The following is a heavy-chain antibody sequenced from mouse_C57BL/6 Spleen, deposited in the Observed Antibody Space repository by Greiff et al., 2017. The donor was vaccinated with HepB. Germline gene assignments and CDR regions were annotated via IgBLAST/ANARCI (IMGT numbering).Heavy chain of an antibody. CDR2: ISYDGSN. J-gene: IGHJ4*01. D-gene: IGHD1-1*01. V-gene: IGHV3-6*01. Sequence: EVQLQQSGPGLVKPSQSLSLTCSVTGYSITSGYYWNWIRQFPGNKLEWMGYISYDGSNNYNPSLKNRISITRDTSKNQFFLKLNSVTTEDTATYYCARHELRYAMDYWGQGTSVTVSS. CDR3: ARHELRYAMDY. CDR1: GYSITSGYY.